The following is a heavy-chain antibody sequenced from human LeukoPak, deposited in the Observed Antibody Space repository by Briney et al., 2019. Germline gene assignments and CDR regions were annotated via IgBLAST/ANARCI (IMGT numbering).Heavy chain of an antibody. V-gene: IGHV3-23*01. CDR1: DFSFSSCR. D-gene: IGHD2-2*01. CDR3: AKVMVVAYSHDAFDI. Sequence: GGSLRLSCPASDFSFSSCRMTWVRQAPGKGLEWVSCADSVKGRFTISRDNSKNTLYLQMNSLRAEDTAVYYCAKVMVVAYSHDAFDIWGQGTMVTVSS. J-gene: IGHJ3*02.